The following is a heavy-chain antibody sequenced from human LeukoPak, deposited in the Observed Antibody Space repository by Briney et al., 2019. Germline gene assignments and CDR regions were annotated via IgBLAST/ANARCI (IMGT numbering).Heavy chain of an antibody. CDR3: ARDRDDYVWGIYRYGDY. CDR1: GFTFNNYA. J-gene: IGHJ4*02. D-gene: IGHD3-16*02. CDR2: ISNSGGST. Sequence: LPGGSLRLSCAASGFTFNNYAMSWVRQAPGKGLEWVSAISNSGGSTYYADSVKGRFTISRDTSNNTLYLQNNSLGAEDTAVYYCARDRDDYVWGIYRYGDYWGQGTLVTVSS. V-gene: IGHV3-23*01.